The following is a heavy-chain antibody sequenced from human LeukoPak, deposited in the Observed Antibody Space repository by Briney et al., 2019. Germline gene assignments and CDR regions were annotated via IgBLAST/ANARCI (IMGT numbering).Heavy chain of an antibody. CDR1: GGTFSSYA. D-gene: IGHD3-22*01. CDR3: ARVVSSHYYDSSGCCDY. Sequence: SVKVSCKASGGTFSSYAISWVRQAPGQGLEWMGRIIPILGIANYAQKFQGRVTITADKSTSTAYMELSSLRSEDTAVYYCARVVSSHYYDSSGCCDYWGQGTLVTVSS. J-gene: IGHJ4*02. V-gene: IGHV1-69*04. CDR2: IIPILGIA.